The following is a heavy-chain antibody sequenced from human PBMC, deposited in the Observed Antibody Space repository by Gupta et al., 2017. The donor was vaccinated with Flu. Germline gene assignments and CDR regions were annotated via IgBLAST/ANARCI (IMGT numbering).Heavy chain of an antibody. CDR3: ATVTSGC. Sequence: QLVESGRDLVPRGRSLRLSCAAYGFTFRRSYLQWVRQAPGKVLGWVSRINPDGSSTTYAESVKGRFTISRDNAKNTLYLQMNSLGDDDTAVYYCATVTSGCWGQGTLVTVSS. CDR1: GFTFRRSY. V-gene: IGHV3-74*03. D-gene: IGHD4-17*01. J-gene: IGHJ4*02. CDR2: INPDGSST.